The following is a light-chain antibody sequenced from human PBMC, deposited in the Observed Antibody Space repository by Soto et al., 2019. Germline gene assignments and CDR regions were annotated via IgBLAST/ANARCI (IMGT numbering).Light chain of an antibody. Sequence: DIQMTQSPSSLSASVGDRVTITCRASQSINSYLNWYQQKPGKGPILLIYGTSSLPSGVPSRFSGSGSGTAFTLTISSLQPEDIATYYCQQSYITPPVTFGGGTKVEIK. V-gene: IGKV1-39*01. CDR3: QQSYITPPVT. CDR2: GTS. J-gene: IGKJ4*01. CDR1: QSINSY.